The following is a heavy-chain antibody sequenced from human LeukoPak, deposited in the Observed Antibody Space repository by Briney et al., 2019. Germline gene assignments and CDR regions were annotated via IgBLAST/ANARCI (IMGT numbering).Heavy chain of an antibody. CDR2: ISGSAGST. V-gene: IGHV3-23*01. CDR1: GFTFSSYG. CDR3: AKDRAYYYDSSAYYYFNY. D-gene: IGHD3-22*01. Sequence: GGSLRLSCAASGFTFSSYGMHWVRQAPGKGLEWVSSISGSAGSTYYADSVKGRFTISRDNSKNTLYLQMNSLRAEDTAVYYCAKDRAYYYDSSAYYYFNYWGQGTLVTVSS. J-gene: IGHJ4*02.